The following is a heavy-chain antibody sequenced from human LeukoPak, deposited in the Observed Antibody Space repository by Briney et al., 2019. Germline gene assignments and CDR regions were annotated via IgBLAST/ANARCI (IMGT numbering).Heavy chain of an antibody. J-gene: IGHJ4*02. Sequence: PSETLPLTCAVYGGSFSGYYWSWIRQPPGKGLEWIGEINHSGSTNYNPSLKSRVTISVDTPKNQFSLKLSSVTAADTAVYYCARSWAVAGNDYWGQGTLVTVSS. CDR3: ARSWAVAGNDY. D-gene: IGHD6-19*01. CDR1: GGSFSGYY. CDR2: INHSGST. V-gene: IGHV4-34*01.